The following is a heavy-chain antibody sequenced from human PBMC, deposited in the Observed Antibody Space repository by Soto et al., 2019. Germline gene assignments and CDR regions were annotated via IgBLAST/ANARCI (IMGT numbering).Heavy chain of an antibody. CDR2: VYYSGST. CDR3: AREKYYYRAGSYLGTGFDP. Sequence: QVQLQESGPGLVQPSQTLSLTCTVSGTSISSGDYYWGWIRQHPGKGLEWIGYVYYSGSTYYNPSCKSRVTISLDTSKTQFSLKLSSVTAADTAVDYCAREKYYYRAGSYLGTGFDPWGQGTLVTVSS. J-gene: IGHJ5*02. CDR1: GTSISSGDYY. V-gene: IGHV4-31*03. D-gene: IGHD3-10*01.